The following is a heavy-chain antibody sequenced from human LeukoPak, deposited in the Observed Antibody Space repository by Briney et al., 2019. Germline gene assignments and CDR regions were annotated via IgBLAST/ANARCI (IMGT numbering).Heavy chain of an antibody. Sequence: PGGSLRLSCAASGFTFSSYWMSWVRQAPGKGLEWVANIKQDGSEKYYVDSVKGRFTISRDNAKNSLYLQMNSLRAEDTAVYYCARANAYYYDSSGSRAFDIWGQGTMVTVSS. CDR1: GFTFSSYW. CDR3: ARANAYYYDSSGSRAFDI. D-gene: IGHD3-22*01. J-gene: IGHJ3*02. CDR2: IKQDGSEK. V-gene: IGHV3-7*01.